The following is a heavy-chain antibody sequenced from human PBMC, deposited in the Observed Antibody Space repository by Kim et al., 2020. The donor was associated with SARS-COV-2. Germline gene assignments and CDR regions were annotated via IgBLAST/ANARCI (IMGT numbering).Heavy chain of an antibody. J-gene: IGHJ4*01. Sequence: GGSLRLSCAASGFTFTTYGMHWVRQAPGKGLEWVAVIWYVGSNKYYADSVKGRFTLSRDNAKNTLYLQMTSLRVDDTAVYYGARDWGDGYISDYFDDWG. CDR1: GFTFTTYG. V-gene: IGHV3-33*01. CDR3: ARDWGDGYISDYFDD. CDR2: IWYVGSNK. D-gene: IGHD5-12*01.